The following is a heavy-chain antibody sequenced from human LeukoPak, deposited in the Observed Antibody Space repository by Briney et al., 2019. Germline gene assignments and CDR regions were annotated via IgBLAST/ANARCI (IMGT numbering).Heavy chain of an antibody. Sequence: PSETLSLTCTVSGGSISSSSYYWGWIRQPPGKGLEWIGSVYYSGSTYYNPSLKSRVTISVDTSKNQFSLKLSSVTAADTAVYYCAREPYTVYSGYDSRTFDCWGQGTLVTVSS. J-gene: IGHJ4*02. CDR3: AREPYTVYSGYDSRTFDC. CDR2: VYYSGST. V-gene: IGHV4-39*07. CDR1: GGSISSSSYY. D-gene: IGHD5-12*01.